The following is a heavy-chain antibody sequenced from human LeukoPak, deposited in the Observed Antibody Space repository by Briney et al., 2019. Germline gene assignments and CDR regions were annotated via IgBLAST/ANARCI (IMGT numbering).Heavy chain of an antibody. CDR2: ISGGGGST. CDR3: AKQLGYCSDGSCYFPY. D-gene: IGHD2-15*01. Sequence: PGGSLRLSCAASGFTFTSYSMNWVRQAPGKGLEWVSTISGGGGSTYYADSVQGQFTISRDNSKSTLCLQMNSLGAEDTAVYYCAKQLGYCSDGSCYFPYWGQGTLVTVSS. J-gene: IGHJ4*02. V-gene: IGHV3-23*01. CDR1: GFTFTSYS.